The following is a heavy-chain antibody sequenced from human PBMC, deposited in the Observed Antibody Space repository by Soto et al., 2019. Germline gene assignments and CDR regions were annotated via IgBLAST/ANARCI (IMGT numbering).Heavy chain of an antibody. D-gene: IGHD3-22*01. Sequence: ASVKVSCKASGYTFTNFGISWVRQAPGQGLEWMGWISAYNGNTNYAQNFQGRVTMTTDTSTSTVYMELSSLRSEDTAVYYCARSDSSGYYFDYWGQGTLVTVSS. CDR1: GYTFTNFG. J-gene: IGHJ4*02. V-gene: IGHV1-18*01. CDR2: ISAYNGNT. CDR3: ARSDSSGYYFDY.